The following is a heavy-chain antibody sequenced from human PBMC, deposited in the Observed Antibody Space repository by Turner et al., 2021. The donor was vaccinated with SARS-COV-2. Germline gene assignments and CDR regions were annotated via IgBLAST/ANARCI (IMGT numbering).Heavy chain of an antibody. V-gene: IGHV3-21*01. Sequence: EVQLVESGGGLVKPGGSLRLSCAASGFTFSSYSMNWVRQPPGKGLEWVSSITGSSGYIYYADSVKCRFTISRDNAKTSLYLQMNSLRAEDTAVYYCARVFPTDSSVWYRYYYYYGMDVWGQGTTVTVSS. CDR3: ARVFPTDSSVWYRYYYYYGMDV. CDR1: GFTFSSYS. D-gene: IGHD6-19*01. J-gene: IGHJ6*02. CDR2: ITGSSGYI.